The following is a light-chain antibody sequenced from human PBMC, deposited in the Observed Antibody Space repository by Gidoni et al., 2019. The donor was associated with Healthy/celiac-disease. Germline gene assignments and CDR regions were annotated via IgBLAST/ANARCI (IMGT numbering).Light chain of an antibody. CDR1: QSISSY. J-gene: IGKJ5*01. CDR2: AAS. CDR3: QQSYSTPIT. V-gene: IGKV1-39*01. Sequence: IKMTQSPSSLSASVGDRVTITCRASQSISSYLNWYQQKPGKAPKLLIYAASSLQSGVPSRFSGRGSGTDFTLTSSSLQPEDFASYYCQQSYSTPITFGQGTRLEIK.